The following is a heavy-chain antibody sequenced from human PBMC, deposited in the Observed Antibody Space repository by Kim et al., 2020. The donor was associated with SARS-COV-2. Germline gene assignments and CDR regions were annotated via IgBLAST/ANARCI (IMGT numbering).Heavy chain of an antibody. V-gene: IGHV3-30-3*01. J-gene: IGHJ3*02. CDR1: GFTFDSYA. CDR3: AREWGITIFGVVKGHDAFEI. CDR2: ISYDGSNN. Sequence: GGSLRLSCSASGFTFDSYAMHWVRQAPGKGLEWVAVISYDGSNNYYADSVKGRFTISRDNSKNTLYLQMNSLRTEDTAVYYCAREWGITIFGVVKGHDAFEIWGQGTMVTSSS. D-gene: IGHD3-3*01.